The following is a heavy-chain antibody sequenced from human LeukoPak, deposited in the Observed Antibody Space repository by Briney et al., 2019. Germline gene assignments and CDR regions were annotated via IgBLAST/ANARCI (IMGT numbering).Heavy chain of an antibody. CDR2: INPNSGGT. CDR1: GYTFTGYY. D-gene: IGHD3-10*01. CDR3: ARGGGLLWFGELLGNNWFDP. Sequence: RWASVKASCKSSGYTFTGYYIHWVRQAPGQGLEWMDWINPNSGGTNYAQKFQGRVTMTRDTSISTAYMELSRLRSDDTAAYYCARGGGLLWFGELLGNNWFDPWGQGTLVTVSS. J-gene: IGHJ5*02. V-gene: IGHV1-2*02.